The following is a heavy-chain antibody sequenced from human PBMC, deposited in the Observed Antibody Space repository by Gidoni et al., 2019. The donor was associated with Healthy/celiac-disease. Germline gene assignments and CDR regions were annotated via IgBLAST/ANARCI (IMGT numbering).Heavy chain of an antibody. J-gene: IGHJ6*02. CDR1: GFSLSPSGMC. Sequence: QVTLRESGPALVKPTQTLTLTCTFSGFSLSPSGMCVSWIRQPPGKALEWLARIDWDDDKYYSTSLKTRLTISKDTSKNQVVLTMTNMDPVDTATYYCARIFVVERSGSYPGDVWGQGTTVTVSS. V-gene: IGHV2-70*15. CDR3: ARIFVVERSGSYPGDV. CDR2: IDWDDDK. D-gene: IGHD3-10*01.